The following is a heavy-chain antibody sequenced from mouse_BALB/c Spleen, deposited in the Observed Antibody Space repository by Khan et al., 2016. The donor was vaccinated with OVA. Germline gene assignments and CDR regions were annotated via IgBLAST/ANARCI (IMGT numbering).Heavy chain of an antibody. Sequence: VQLVESGGDLVKPGGSLKLSCPASGFTFRNYGMSWVRQIPDKRLEWVATINSDRSYTLYPASVKGRFTITRNNAKNTLYLEMSSLKYDDTAMYYCAGHLTGSFAYWGQGTLVTVFA. CDR3: AGHLTGSFAY. V-gene: IGHV5-6*01. D-gene: IGHD4-1*01. J-gene: IGHJ3*01. CDR1: GFTFRNYG. CDR2: INSDRSYT.